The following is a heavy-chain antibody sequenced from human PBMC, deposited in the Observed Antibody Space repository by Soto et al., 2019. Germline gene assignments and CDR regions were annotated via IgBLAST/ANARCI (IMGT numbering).Heavy chain of an antibody. Sequence: GGSLRLSCAASGFTFSSYGMHWVRRAPGKGLEWVAVISYDGSNKYYADSVKGRFTISRDNSKNTLYLQMNSLRAEDTAVYYCAKDGYYYDSSGQRGAFDIWGQGTMVTVSS. CDR3: AKDGYYYDSSGQRGAFDI. CDR2: ISYDGSNK. D-gene: IGHD3-22*01. V-gene: IGHV3-30*18. CDR1: GFTFSSYG. J-gene: IGHJ3*02.